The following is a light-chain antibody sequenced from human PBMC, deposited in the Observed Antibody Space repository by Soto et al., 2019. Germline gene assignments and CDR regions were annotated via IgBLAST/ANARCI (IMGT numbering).Light chain of an antibody. Sequence: QPVLTQSPSASASLGASVKLTCTLSSGHSSYAIAWHQQQPEKGPRYLMRLNSDGSQSKGDGIPDRFSGYSSGAERYLTISSLQSEDEADYYCQTWGTGIHWVFGGGTKLTVL. V-gene: IGLV4-69*01. J-gene: IGLJ3*02. CDR3: QTWGTGIHWV. CDR2: LNSDGSQ. CDR1: SGHSSYA.